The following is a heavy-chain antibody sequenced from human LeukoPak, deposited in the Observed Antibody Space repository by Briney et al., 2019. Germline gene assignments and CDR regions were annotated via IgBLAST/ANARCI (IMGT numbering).Heavy chain of an antibody. CDR2: INHSGCT. D-gene: IGHD6-19*01. V-gene: IGHV4-34*01. Sequence: SETLSLTCAVYGGSFRGYYWSWIRQPPGKGLEWIGEINHSGCTNYNPSLKSRVTISVDTSKNQLSLKLSSVTAADTAVYYCAREDSSSGWYYFDYWGQGTLVTVSS. CDR1: GGSFRGYY. CDR3: AREDSSSGWYYFDY. J-gene: IGHJ4*02.